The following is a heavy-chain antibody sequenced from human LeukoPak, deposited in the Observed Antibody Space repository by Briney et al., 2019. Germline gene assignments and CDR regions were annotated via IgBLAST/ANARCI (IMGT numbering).Heavy chain of an antibody. CDR1: GYTFTSYY. D-gene: IGHD3-10*01. Sequence: ASVKVSCKASGYTFTSYYMHWVRQAPGQGLEWMGIINPSGGSTSYAQKFQGRVTMTRDMSTSTVYMELSSLRSEDTAVYYCASSTMVRGVMVWCDPWGQGTLVTVSS. CDR2: INPSGGST. CDR3: ASSTMVRGVMVWCDP. J-gene: IGHJ5*02. V-gene: IGHV1-46*01.